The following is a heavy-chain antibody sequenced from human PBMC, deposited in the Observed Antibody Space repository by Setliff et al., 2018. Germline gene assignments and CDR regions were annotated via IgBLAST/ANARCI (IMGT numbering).Heavy chain of an antibody. D-gene: IGHD3-16*01. CDR3: ARPLGASYYFDY. J-gene: IGHJ4*02. CDR1: GGSISSYY. V-gene: IGHV4-4*08. Sequence: ASETLSLTCTVSGGSISSYYWSWIRQPPGKGLEWIGYIYSSGSTYYNPSLKSRVSISVDTSRNQFYLKVDSVTADDTAVYYCARPLGASYYFDYWGQGTLVTVSS. CDR2: IYSSGST.